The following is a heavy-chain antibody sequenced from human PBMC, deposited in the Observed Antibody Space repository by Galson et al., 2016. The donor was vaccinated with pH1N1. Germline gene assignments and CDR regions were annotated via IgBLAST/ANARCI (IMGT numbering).Heavy chain of an antibody. D-gene: IGHD5-18*01. J-gene: IGHJ6*02. V-gene: IGHV3-33*01. CDR3: ARDYSYGYGGPYYYGMDV. CDR2: VWYDGNNK. CDR1: GFTFNTYG. Sequence: SLRLSCAASGFTFNTYGMHWVRQPPGKGLEWVALVWYDGNNKEYADSVKGRFTISRDNSKNMLYLQMNSLRAEDTAVYYCARDYSYGYGGPYYYGMDVWGQGTTVTVSS.